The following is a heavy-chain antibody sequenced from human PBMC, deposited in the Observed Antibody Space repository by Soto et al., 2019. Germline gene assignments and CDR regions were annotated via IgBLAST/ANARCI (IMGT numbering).Heavy chain of an antibody. CDR1: GYSFTSYW. Sequence: PGESLKISCKGSGYSFTSYWISWVRQMPGKGLEWMGRIDPSDSYTNYSPSFQGHVTISADKSISTAYLQWSSLKASDTAMYYCARRYYYDSNGYSNRYWFDPWGQGTLVTVSS. J-gene: IGHJ5*02. CDR2: IDPSDSYT. CDR3: ARRYYYDSNGYSNRYWFDP. V-gene: IGHV5-10-1*01. D-gene: IGHD3-22*01.